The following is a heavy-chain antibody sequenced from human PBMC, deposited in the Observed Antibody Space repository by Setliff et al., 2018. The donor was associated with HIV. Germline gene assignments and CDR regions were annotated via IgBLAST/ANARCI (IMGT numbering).Heavy chain of an antibody. J-gene: IGHJ6*02. CDR3: ARDWRSGDYAVSPLYYYYGMDV. CDR2: ISAYNGNT. D-gene: IGHD4-17*01. Sequence: ASVKVSCKASGYTFTSYGISWVRQAPGQGLEWMGWISAYNGNTNYAQELQGRVTMTTDTSTSTAYMELRSLRSDDTAVYYCARDWRSGDYAVSPLYYYYGMDVWGQGTTVTVSS. CDR1: GYTFTSYG. V-gene: IGHV1-18*01.